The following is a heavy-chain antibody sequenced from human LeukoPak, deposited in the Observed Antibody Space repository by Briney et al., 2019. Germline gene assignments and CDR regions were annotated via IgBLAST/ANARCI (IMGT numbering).Heavy chain of an antibody. CDR2: TYYRSKWYN. Sequence: SQTLSLTSAISGDSVSSNSAAWNWIRQSPSRGLEWLGRTYYRSKWYNDYAVSVKSRIPINPDTSKNKFSLQLNSVTPEDTAVYYCASSLYDFWSGYNNWFDPWGQGTLVTVSS. CDR1: GDSVSSNSAA. V-gene: IGHV6-1*01. J-gene: IGHJ5*02. D-gene: IGHD3-3*01. CDR3: ASSLYDFWSGYNNWFDP.